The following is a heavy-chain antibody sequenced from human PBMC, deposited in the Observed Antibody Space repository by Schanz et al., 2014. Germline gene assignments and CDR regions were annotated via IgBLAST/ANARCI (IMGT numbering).Heavy chain of an antibody. Sequence: EVQLVESGGGLVQPGGSLRLSCAASGFTVSSNYMSWVRQAPGKGLEWVSGISWNGGTKDYADSVKGRFTVSRDSSKNTLFLQMNSLRAEDTAVYYCAKDGVEAVATVWGQGILVTVSS. CDR1: GFTVSSNY. CDR3: AKDGVEAVATV. CDR2: SWNGGTK. D-gene: IGHD5-12*01. J-gene: IGHJ4*02. V-gene: IGHV3-66*01.